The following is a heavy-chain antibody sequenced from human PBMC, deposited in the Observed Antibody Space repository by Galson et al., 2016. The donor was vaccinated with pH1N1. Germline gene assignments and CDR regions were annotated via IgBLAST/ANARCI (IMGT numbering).Heavy chain of an antibody. D-gene: IGHD2-2*01. J-gene: IGHJ6*02. CDR1: GYTFTKYY. V-gene: IGHV1-46*03. Sequence: SVKVSCKASGYTFTKYYMHWVRQAPGQGLEWMGIINPSDGTTTSAHNFQGRITLTRDTSTSTVYMDLSRLRSEDTAVYYCAQYCTSTTCPPHGMDVWGQGTSGSVSS. CDR2: INPSDGTT. CDR3: AQYCTSTTCPPHGMDV.